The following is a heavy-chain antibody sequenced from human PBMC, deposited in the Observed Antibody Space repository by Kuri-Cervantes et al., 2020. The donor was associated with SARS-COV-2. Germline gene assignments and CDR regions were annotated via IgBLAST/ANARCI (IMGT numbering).Heavy chain of an antibody. CDR2: ISGSGGIT. V-gene: IGHV3-23*01. D-gene: IGHD3-10*01. J-gene: IGHJ5*02. Sequence: GESLKISCAASGFTFSIYAMSWVRQAPGKGLEWVSSISGSGGITYYADSVKGQFTISRDNSKNTLYLQMNSLRAEDTAVYYCAKVWGSGSYYNANWFDPWGQGTLVTVSS. CDR3: AKVWGSGSYYNANWFDP. CDR1: GFTFSIYA.